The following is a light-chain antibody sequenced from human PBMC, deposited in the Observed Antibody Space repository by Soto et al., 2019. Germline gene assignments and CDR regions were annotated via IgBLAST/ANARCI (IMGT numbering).Light chain of an antibody. CDR1: QDINNY. V-gene: IGKV1-33*01. CDR2: DAS. CDR3: QQFDDLTFT. Sequence: DVKLTQSPSSLSASVGDRVTITCRASQDINNYLNWYQQKPGKAPELLIYDASDLEVGVPSRFSGSGSGTVFTLSISSLQPEDIATYYCQQFDDLTFTFGQGTRLEIK. J-gene: IGKJ5*01.